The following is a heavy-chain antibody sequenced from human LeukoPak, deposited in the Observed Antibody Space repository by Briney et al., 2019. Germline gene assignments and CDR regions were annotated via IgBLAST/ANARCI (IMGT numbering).Heavy chain of an antibody. CDR3: ARERGRNGDYDY. J-gene: IGHJ4*02. V-gene: IGHV3-64*01. D-gene: IGHD1-14*01. Sequence: GGSLRLSCVASGITFSTYPMHWVRQAPGKGMEYVSAISNDGGSPYYANSVKGRFTISRDNSKNTLYLQMGSLRTEVTAVYYCARERGRNGDYDYWGQGTLVTVSS. CDR2: ISNDGGSP. CDR1: GITFSTYP.